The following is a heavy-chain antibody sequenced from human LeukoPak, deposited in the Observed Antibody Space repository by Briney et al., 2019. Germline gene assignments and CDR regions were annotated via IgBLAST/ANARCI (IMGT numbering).Heavy chain of an antibody. J-gene: IGHJ4*02. Sequence: GGSLRLSCAASGFTFSDTWMTWVRQAPGKGLEWVSSISSSSSYIYYADSVKGRFTISRDNAKNSLYLQMNSLRAEDTAVYYCARSPFDYWGQGTLVTVSS. CDR3: ARSPFDY. CDR2: ISSSSSYI. V-gene: IGHV3-21*01. CDR1: GFTFSDTW.